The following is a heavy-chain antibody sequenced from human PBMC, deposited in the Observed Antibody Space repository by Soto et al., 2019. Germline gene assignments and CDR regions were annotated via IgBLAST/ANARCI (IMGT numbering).Heavy chain of an antibody. CDR1: GFTFSSYG. Sequence: QVQLVESGGGVVQPGRSLRLSCAAAGFTFSSYGMHWVRQAPGKGLEWVAVISYDGSNKYYADSVKGRVTISRDNSKNPMYLHMNSLRADDTAVYYCAKDLTGGGWYERVVYYYYGMDVWGQGTKVPVSS. CDR2: ISYDGSNK. J-gene: IGHJ6*02. CDR3: AKDLTGGGWYERVVYYYYGMDV. D-gene: IGHD6-19*01. V-gene: IGHV3-30*18.